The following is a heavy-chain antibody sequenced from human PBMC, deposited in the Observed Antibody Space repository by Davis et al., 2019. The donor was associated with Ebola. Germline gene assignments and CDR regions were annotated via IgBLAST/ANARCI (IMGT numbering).Heavy chain of an antibody. V-gene: IGHV4-39*01. CDR2: IYYSGST. CDR3: AINREYNWNDSPTPPGWDY. Sequence: MPSETLSLTCAVYGGSFSGYYWGWIRQPPGKGLEWIGSIYYSGSTYYNPSLKSRVTISVDTSKNQFSLKLSSVTAADTAVYYCAINREYNWNDSPTPPGWDYWGQGTLVTVSS. J-gene: IGHJ4*02. CDR1: GGSFSGYY. D-gene: IGHD1-1*01.